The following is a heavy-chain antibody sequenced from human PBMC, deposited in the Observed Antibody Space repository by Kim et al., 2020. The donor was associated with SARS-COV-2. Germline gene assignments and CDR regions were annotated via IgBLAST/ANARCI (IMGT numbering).Heavy chain of an antibody. Sequence: GGSLRLSCAASGFTFSSYSMNWVRQAPGKGLVWVSSIRSTSTYIYYADSVKGRFTISRDNAKNSLYLQMNSLRAEDTAVYYCARGSSSWFTESYFEYWGQGTLVTVSS. J-gene: IGHJ4*02. D-gene: IGHD6-13*01. CDR2: IRSTSTYI. CDR3: ARGSSSWFTESYFEY. CDR1: GFTFSSYS. V-gene: IGHV3-21*01.